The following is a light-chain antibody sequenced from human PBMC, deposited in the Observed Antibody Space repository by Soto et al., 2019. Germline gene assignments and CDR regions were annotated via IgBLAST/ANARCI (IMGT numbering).Light chain of an antibody. V-gene: IGKV3-15*01. CDR2: GAS. Sequence: EVVMTQSPATLSVSPGERATLSCRASQSVSTLLAWYQQKPGQAPRLLIYGASTRATGIPDRFSASGSGTEFALTISSLQSGDFAVYYCQQYNNWPETFGQGTKV. CDR1: QSVSTL. CDR3: QQYNNWPET. J-gene: IGKJ1*01.